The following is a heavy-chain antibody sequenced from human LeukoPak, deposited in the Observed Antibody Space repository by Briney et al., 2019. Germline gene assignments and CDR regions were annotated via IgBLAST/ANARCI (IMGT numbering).Heavy chain of an antibody. J-gene: IGHJ4*02. CDR1: GYTFTTYT. CDR2: INTNTGNP. D-gene: IGHD2-15*01. CDR3: AIWYCSGGRCYSNARTFDY. Sequence: ASVKVSCKASGYTFTTYTMNWVREAPGQGLEWMGWINTNTGNPTYAQGLTGRFVFSLDTSVSTAYLQISSLKAEDTAVYYCAIWYCSGGRCYSNARTFDYWGQGTRVTVSS. V-gene: IGHV7-4-1*02.